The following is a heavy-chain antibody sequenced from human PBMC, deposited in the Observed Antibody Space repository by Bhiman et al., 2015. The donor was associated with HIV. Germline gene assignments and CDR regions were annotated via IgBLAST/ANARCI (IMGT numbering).Heavy chain of an antibody. CDR2: IRYDGSNK. CDR1: GSASVTMA. J-gene: IGHJ4*02. V-gene: IGHV3-30*02. D-gene: IGHD1-26*01. CDR3: ARPSGSYYEEFYFDH. Sequence: QVQLVESGGGVVQPGGSRRDSPVQRLGSASVTMACTGSARLLARGVEWVAFIRYDGSNKFYADSLKGRFTISRDNSKSTLYLHMNNLRPEDTSVYYCARPSGSYYEEFYFDHWGQGTLVTVSS.